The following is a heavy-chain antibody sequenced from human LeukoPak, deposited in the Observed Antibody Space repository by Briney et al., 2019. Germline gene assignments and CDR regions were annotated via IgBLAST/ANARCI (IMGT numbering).Heavy chain of an antibody. CDR2: IYSGGST. CDR1: GFTFSSYW. D-gene: IGHD5-24*01. J-gene: IGHJ4*02. V-gene: IGHV3-53*01. CDR3: ARAEMAIYYFDY. Sequence: GGSLRLSCAASGFTFSSYWMSWVRQAPGKGLEWVSVIYSGGSTYYADSVKGRFTISRDNSKNTLYLQMNSLRAEDTAVYYCARAEMAIYYFDYWGQGTLVTVSS.